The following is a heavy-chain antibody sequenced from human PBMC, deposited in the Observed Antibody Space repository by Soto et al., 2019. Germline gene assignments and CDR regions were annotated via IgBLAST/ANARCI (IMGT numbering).Heavy chain of an antibody. D-gene: IGHD6-25*01. V-gene: IGHV1-8*01. J-gene: IGHJ4*02. CDR2: MNPNTGNT. Sequence: QVQLVQSGAEVKKPGASVKVSCKASGYTFATYDFAWVRQATGQVLEWMGWMNPNTGNTGYAQAFRGRVTMTRNISIPTAYMELSSLRSEDTAVYFCARRKERSGPYYLDYWGQGTLVTVSS. CDR3: ARRKERSGPYYLDY. CDR1: GYTFATYD.